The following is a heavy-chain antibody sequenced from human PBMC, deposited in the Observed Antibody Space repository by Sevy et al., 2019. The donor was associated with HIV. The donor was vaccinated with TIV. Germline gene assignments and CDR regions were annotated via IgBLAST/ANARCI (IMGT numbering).Heavy chain of an antibody. CDR1: GFTFSSYG. J-gene: IGHJ4*02. CDR3: ARAPSYSSG. V-gene: IGHV3-33*01. CDR2: IWYDGSNK. D-gene: IGHD6-19*01. Sequence: GGSLRLSCAASGFTFSSYGMHWVRQVPDKGLEWVAVIWYDGSNKYYADSVKGRFTISRDNAKNSLYLQMNSLRAEDTAVYYCARAPSYSSGWGQGTLVTVSS.